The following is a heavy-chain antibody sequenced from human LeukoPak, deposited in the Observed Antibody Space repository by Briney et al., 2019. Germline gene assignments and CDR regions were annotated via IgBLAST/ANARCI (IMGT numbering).Heavy chain of an antibody. CDR1: GYTFTSYG. CDR2: ISAYNGNT. D-gene: IGHD2-21*02. V-gene: IGHV1-18*01. J-gene: IGHJ4*02. Sequence: ASVKVSCKASGYTFTSYGISWVRQAPGQGLEWMEWISAYNGNTNYAQKLQGRVTMTTDTSTSTAYMELRSLRSDDTAVYYCARGGVDLLPYCGGDCYYTPFDYWGQGTLVTVSS. CDR3: ARGGVDLLPYCGGDCYYTPFDY.